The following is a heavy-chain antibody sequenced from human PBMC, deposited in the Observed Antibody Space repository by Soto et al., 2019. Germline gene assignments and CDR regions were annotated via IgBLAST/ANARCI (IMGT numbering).Heavy chain of an antibody. CDR1: GGSISSYY. CDR2: IYYSGST. V-gene: IGHV4-59*01. Sequence: SETLSLTCTVSGGSISSYYWSWIRQPPGKGLEWIGYIYYSGSTNYNPSLKSRVTISVDTSKNQFSLKLSSVTAADTAVYYCAREHSSGGAPGYWGQGTLVTVSS. D-gene: IGHD6-19*01. J-gene: IGHJ4*02. CDR3: AREHSSGGAPGY.